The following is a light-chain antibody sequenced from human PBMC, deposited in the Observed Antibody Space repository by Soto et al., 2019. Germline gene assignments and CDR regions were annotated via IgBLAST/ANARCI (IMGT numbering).Light chain of an antibody. CDR3: QSYDSSLSAYI. Sequence: QSALTQPPSVSGAPGQRVTISCTGSRSNIGAGYDVHWYQQLPGTAPKLLIYAXXXXTSGVPHRFSGSKSGTSPSLAITGLQAEDEADYSCQSYDSSLSAYIFGTGTKVTVL. J-gene: IGLJ1*01. V-gene: IGLV1-40*01. CDR2: AXX. CDR1: RSNIGAGYD.